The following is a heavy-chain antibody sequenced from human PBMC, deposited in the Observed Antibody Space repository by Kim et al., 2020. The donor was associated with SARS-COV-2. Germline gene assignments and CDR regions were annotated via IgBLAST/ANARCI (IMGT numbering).Heavy chain of an antibody. CDR1: GYTFTDNY. V-gene: IGHV1-2*02. Sequence: ASVKVSCKASGYTFTDNYIHWVRQAPGQGLEWMGWIIPNSGGTKYAQKFQGMVTMTRDTSISTAYMELSSLKSDDTAVYYCARMPRGRSSAYSHDDWGQG. CDR2: IIPNSGGT. J-gene: IGHJ3*01. CDR3: ARMPRGRSSAYSHDD. D-gene: IGHD3-22*01.